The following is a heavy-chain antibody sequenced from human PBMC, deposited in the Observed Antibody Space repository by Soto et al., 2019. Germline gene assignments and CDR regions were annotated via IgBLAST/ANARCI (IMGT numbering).Heavy chain of an antibody. CDR1: GFTFSSSG. J-gene: IGHJ5*02. Sequence: SVKVSCKAPGFTFSSSGIHWVRQARGQRLEWIGWIVVGSGNTNYAQKFQERVTITRDVSTNTAYMELTSLRSEDTAVYYCAADLAPTAPYNWFGPWG. V-gene: IGHV1-58*02. CDR2: IVVGSGNT. D-gene: IGHD1-1*01. CDR3: AADLAPTAPYNWFGP.